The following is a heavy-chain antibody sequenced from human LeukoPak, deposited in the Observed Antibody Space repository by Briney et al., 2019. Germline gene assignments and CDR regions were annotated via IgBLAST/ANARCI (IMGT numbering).Heavy chain of an antibody. CDR3: ARSGWRRSGYDHLDY. Sequence: PGGSLRLSCAGSGFTFRNYNMNWVRQAPGKGPEWVSAISNTANDYIYYADSVKGRFTISRDNAKTSLYLQMNSLRPEDTALYYCARSGWRRSGYDHLDYWGQGTLVSVSS. CDR1: GFTFRNYN. CDR2: ISNTANDYI. D-gene: IGHD5-12*01. J-gene: IGHJ4*02. V-gene: IGHV3-21*01.